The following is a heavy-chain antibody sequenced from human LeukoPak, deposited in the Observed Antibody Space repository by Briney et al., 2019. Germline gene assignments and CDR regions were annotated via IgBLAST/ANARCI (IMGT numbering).Heavy chain of an antibody. CDR3: TRDALYGDPSYYYMDV. Sequence: GGSLRLSCAASGFTVSSNYMSWVRQAPGKGLEWVANIKQDGSDIYYLGSVRGRFTISRDNAMNSLYLQMNSLRAEDTAVYYCTRDALYGDPSYYYMDVWGKGTTVTVSS. V-gene: IGHV3-7*01. CDR2: IKQDGSDI. J-gene: IGHJ6*03. CDR1: GFTVSSNY. D-gene: IGHD4-17*01.